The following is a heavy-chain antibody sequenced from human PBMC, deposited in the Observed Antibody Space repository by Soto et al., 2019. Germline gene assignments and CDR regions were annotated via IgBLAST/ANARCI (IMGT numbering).Heavy chain of an antibody. J-gene: IGHJ4*02. CDR1: GFTFSSYW. Sequence: GSLRLSCAASGFTFSSYWMSWVRQAPGKGLEWVANIKQDGSEKYYVDSVKGRFTISRDNAKNSLYLQMNSLRAEDTAVYYCARDSSSWYTSYFFDYWGQGTLVTVSS. CDR2: IKQDGSEK. D-gene: IGHD6-13*01. CDR3: ARDSSSWYTSYFFDY. V-gene: IGHV3-7*03.